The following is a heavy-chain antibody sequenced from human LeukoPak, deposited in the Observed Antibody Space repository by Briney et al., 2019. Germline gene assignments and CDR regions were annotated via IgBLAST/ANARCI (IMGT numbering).Heavy chain of an antibody. V-gene: IGHV3-48*01. Sequence: GRSLRLSCAASGFTFDDYAMHWVRQAPGKGLEWVSYISSSSSTIYYADSVKGRFTISRDNAKNSLYLQMNSLRAEDTAVYYCAREGGYYDSSGYLDYWGQGTLVTVSS. CDR2: ISSSSSTI. D-gene: IGHD3-22*01. CDR3: AREGGYYDSSGYLDY. CDR1: GFTFDDYA. J-gene: IGHJ4*02.